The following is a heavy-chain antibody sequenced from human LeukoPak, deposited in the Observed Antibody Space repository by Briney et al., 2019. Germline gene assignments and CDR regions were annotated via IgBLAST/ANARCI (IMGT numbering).Heavy chain of an antibody. D-gene: IGHD2-21*01. CDR2: IIPIFGTA. CDR3: AIGGDNGVDY. Sequence: SVKVSCKASGGIFSSYATIWVRQAPGQGLEWMGGIIPIFGTADYAQKCQGRVTITADESTSTAYMELSSLRSEDTAVYYCAIGGDNGVDYWGQGTLVTVSS. V-gene: IGHV1-69*13. CDR1: GGIFSSYA. J-gene: IGHJ4*02.